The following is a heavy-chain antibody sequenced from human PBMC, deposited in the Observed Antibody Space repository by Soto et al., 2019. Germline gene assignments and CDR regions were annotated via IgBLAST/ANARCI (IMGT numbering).Heavy chain of an antibody. CDR1: SDSISSYY. CDR3: ARAVGDPLYYLDY. J-gene: IGHJ4*02. CDR2: TDYSGNT. D-gene: IGHD6-19*01. Sequence: QVQLQESGPGLVRPSETLSLTCTVSSDSISSYYWIWIRQSPGKGLAWIGYTDYSGNTNYNPSLKSRVTISGDTSKNQFSLRLSPATAADTAVYYCARAVGDPLYYLDYWGQGTLVTVSS. V-gene: IGHV4-59*08.